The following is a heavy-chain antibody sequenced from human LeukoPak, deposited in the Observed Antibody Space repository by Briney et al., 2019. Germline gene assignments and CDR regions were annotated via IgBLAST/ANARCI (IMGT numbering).Heavy chain of an antibody. CDR3: ARVPTRVRRYRSSWCVRDAFDI. CDR2: INHSGST. CDR1: GGSFSGYY. J-gene: IGHJ3*02. V-gene: IGHV4-34*01. Sequence: SETLSLTCAVYGGSFSGYYWSWIRQPPGKGLEWIGEINHSGSTNYNPSLKSRVTISVDTSKNQFSLKLSSVTAADTAVYYCARVPTRVRRYRSSWCVRDAFDIWGQGTMVTVSS. D-gene: IGHD6-13*01.